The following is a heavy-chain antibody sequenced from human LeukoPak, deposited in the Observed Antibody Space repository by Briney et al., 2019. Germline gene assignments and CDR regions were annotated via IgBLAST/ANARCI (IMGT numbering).Heavy chain of an antibody. V-gene: IGHV3-23*01. CDR3: AKEVVRYYGSGSLYYFDY. D-gene: IGHD3-10*01. CDR1: GFTFSSYA. CDR2: ISGSGGST. J-gene: IGHJ4*02. Sequence: GGSLRLSCAASGFTFSSYAMSWVRQAPGKGLEWVSAISGSGGSTYYADSVKGRFTISRDNSKNTLYLQMNSLRAEDTAVYYCAKEVVRYYGSGSLYYFDYWGQGTQVTVSS.